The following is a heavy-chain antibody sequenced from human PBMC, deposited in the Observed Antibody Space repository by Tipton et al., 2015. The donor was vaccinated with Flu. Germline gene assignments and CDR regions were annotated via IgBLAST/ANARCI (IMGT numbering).Heavy chain of an antibody. CDR1: GFTFSDHY. Sequence: SLRLSCAASGFTFSDHYMDWVRQAPGKGLEWVGRTRNKANSYTTEYAASVKGRFTISRDDSKNSLYLQMNSLKTEDTAVYYCARASIAARSFDYWGQGTLVTVSS. D-gene: IGHD6-6*01. J-gene: IGHJ4*02. CDR3: ARASIAARSFDY. V-gene: IGHV3-72*01. CDR2: TRNKANSYTT.